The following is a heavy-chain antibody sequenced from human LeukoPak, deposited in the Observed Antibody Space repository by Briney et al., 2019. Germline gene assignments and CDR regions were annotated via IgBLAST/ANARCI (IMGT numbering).Heavy chain of an antibody. J-gene: IGHJ4*02. V-gene: IGHV3-48*03. CDR3: ARGPLYRGSYRSMDY. Sequence: GGSLRLSCAASAFTLSSYEMKCVLQAPGKGLEWRSYISSSGSTIYYADSVKGRFTISRDNAKNSLYLQMNSLRAEDTAVYYCARGPLYRGSYRSMDYWGQGTLVTVSS. D-gene: IGHD1-26*01. CDR2: ISSSGSTI. CDR1: AFTLSSYE.